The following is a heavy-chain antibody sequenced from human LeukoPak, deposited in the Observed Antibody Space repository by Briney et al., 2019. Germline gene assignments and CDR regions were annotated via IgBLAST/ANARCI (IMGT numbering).Heavy chain of an antibody. CDR1: GYTFTSYG. Sequence: ASVKVSCKASGYTFTSYGISWVRQAPGQGLEWMGWISAYNGNTNYAQKLQGRVTMTTDTSTSTAYMELRSLRSDDTAVYYCARVGSGDFWSGSPVYYYYMDVWGKGTTVTVSS. CDR2: ISAYNGNT. V-gene: IGHV1-18*01. J-gene: IGHJ6*03. D-gene: IGHD3-3*01. CDR3: ARVGSGDFWSGSPVYYYYMDV.